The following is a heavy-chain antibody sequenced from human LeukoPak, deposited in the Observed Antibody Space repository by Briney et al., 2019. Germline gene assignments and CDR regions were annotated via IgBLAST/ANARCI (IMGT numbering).Heavy chain of an antibody. CDR1: GYTFTSYG. CDR2: ISAYNGNT. D-gene: IGHD3-3*01. Sequence: ASVKVSCKASGYTFTSYGISWVRQAPGQGLEWMGWISAYNGNTNYAQKLQGRVTMTTDTSTSTAYIELRSLRSDDTAVYYCARDITIFGVVIRNWFDPWGQGTLVTVSS. V-gene: IGHV1-18*01. CDR3: ARDITIFGVVIRNWFDP. J-gene: IGHJ5*02.